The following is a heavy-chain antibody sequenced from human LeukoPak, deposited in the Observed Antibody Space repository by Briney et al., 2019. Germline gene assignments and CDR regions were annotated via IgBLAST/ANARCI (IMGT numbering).Heavy chain of an antibody. CDR3: ARLYRGDYYDSSGYYSIDY. CDR1: GYTFTSYA. CDR2: INTNTGNP. V-gene: IGHV7-4-1*02. J-gene: IGHJ4*02. Sequence: ASVKVSCKASGYTFTSYAMNWVRQAPGQGLEWMGWINTNTGNPTYAQGFTGRFVFSLDTSVSTAYLQISSLKAEDTAVYYCARLYRGDYYDSSGYYSIDYWGQGTLVTVSS. D-gene: IGHD3-22*01.